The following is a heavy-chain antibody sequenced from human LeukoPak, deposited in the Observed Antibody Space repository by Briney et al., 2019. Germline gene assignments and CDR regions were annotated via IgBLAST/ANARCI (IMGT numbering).Heavy chain of an antibody. CDR3: ARWRDIVVVVAAMNYYYYYMDV. Sequence: SETLSLTCAVSGGSISSSNWWSWVRQPPGKGLEWIGEIYHSGSTNYNPSLKSRVTISVDKSKNQFSLKLSSVTAADTAVYYCARWRDIVVVVAAMNYYYYYMDVWGKGTTVTVSS. V-gene: IGHV4-4*02. CDR1: GGSISSSNW. J-gene: IGHJ6*03. CDR2: IYHSGST. D-gene: IGHD2-15*01.